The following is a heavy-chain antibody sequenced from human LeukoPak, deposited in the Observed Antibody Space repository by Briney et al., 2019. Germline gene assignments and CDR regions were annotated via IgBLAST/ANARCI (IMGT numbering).Heavy chain of an antibody. Sequence: ETLSLTCTVSGASISTFYWSWIRQPPGKGLEWIGYLFFSGSTSYNPSLKSRVIISVDTSRNQFSLKLSSLTAADTAVYYCARAGGGYSFDSWGQGTLVTVSS. J-gene: IGHJ5*01. D-gene: IGHD3-22*01. CDR2: LFFSGST. V-gene: IGHV4-59*01. CDR3: ARAGGGYSFDS. CDR1: GASISTFY.